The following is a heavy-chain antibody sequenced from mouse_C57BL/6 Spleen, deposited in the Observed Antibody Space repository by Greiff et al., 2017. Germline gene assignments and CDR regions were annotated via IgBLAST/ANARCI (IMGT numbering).Heavy chain of an antibody. Sequence: EVHLVESGGDLVKPGGSLKLSCAASGFTFSSYGMSWVRQTPDKRLEWVATISSGGSYTYYPDSVKGRFTISRDNAKNTLYLQMSSLKSEDTAMYYCAGLGNYFDYWGQGTTLTVSS. CDR2: ISSGGSYT. D-gene: IGHD3-1*01. J-gene: IGHJ2*01. V-gene: IGHV5-6*01. CDR3: AGLGNYFDY. CDR1: GFTFSSYG.